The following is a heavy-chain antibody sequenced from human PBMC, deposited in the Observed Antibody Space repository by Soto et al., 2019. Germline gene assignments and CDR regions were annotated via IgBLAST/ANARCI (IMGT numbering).Heavy chain of an antibody. Sequence: SLRLSCAASGFTFSSYAMGWVRQGPGKGLEWVAVVSIGGSTHYADSVRGRLTISRDNSKNTLSLQMNSLTAEDTAVYFCAKRRGAGGHFDYWGQGALVTVSS. J-gene: IGHJ4*02. CDR1: GFTFSSYA. CDR2: VSIGGST. CDR3: AKRRGAGGHFDY. D-gene: IGHD2-15*01. V-gene: IGHV3-23*01.